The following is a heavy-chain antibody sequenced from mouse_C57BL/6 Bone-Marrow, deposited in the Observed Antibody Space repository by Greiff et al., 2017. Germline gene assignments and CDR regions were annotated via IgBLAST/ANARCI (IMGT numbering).Heavy chain of an antibody. V-gene: IGHV5-16*01. J-gene: IGHJ4*01. Sequence: VQLVESEGGLVQPGSSMTLSCTASGFTFSDYYMAWVRQVPEKGLEWVANINYDGSSTYYLDSLKSRFIISRDKAKNSLYLQMSSLKSEDTATYYWSRVLYSNYESAMDYWGQGTSVTVSS. CDR1: GFTFSDYY. CDR2: INYDGSST. D-gene: IGHD2-5*01. CDR3: SRVLYSNYESAMDY.